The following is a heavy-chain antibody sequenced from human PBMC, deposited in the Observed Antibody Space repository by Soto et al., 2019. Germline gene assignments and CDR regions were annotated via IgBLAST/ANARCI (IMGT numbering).Heavy chain of an antibody. CDR2: ISYDGSNK. Sequence: QVQLVESGGGVVQPGRSLRLSCAASGFTFSSYGMHWVRQAPGKGLEWVAVISYDGSNKYYADSVKGRFTISRDNSKNTLYLQTNSLRAEDTAVYYCAKDRVDVRVGAPRGGHWFDPWGQGTLVTVSS. J-gene: IGHJ5*02. CDR1: GFTFSSYG. V-gene: IGHV3-30*18. D-gene: IGHD1-26*01. CDR3: AKDRVDVRVGAPRGGHWFDP.